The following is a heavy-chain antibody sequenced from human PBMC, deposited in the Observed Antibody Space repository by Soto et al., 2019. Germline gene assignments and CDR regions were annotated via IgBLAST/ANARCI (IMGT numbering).Heavy chain of an antibody. V-gene: IGHV1-69*06. D-gene: IGHD6-6*01. CDR2: IIPIFGTA. CDR3: ARVEYSSSSGVPFDP. CDR1: GGTFSSYA. Sequence: RASVKVSCKASGGTFSSYAISWVRQAPGQGLEWMGGIIPIFGTANYAQKFQGRVTITADKSTSTAYMELSSLRSEDTAVYYCARVEYSSSSGVPFDPWGQGTLVTVSS. J-gene: IGHJ5*02.